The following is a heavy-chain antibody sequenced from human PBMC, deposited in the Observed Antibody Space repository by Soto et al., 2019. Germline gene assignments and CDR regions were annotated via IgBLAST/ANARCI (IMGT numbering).Heavy chain of an antibody. Sequence: QLQLQESGPGLVKPSETLSLTCTVSGGSISSTSYYWAWIRQPPGTGLEWIGTIYYSGNTYYNPSLKSRLTISVDTSKNHFSLRLSSVTAADTAVYYCARVVGVTSFDSWGQGTLVTVSS. D-gene: IGHD1-26*01. J-gene: IGHJ4*02. CDR3: ARVVGVTSFDS. V-gene: IGHV4-39*02. CDR2: IYYSGNT. CDR1: GGSISSTSYY.